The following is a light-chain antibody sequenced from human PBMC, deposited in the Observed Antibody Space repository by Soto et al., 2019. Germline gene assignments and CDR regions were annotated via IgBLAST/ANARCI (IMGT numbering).Light chain of an antibody. V-gene: IGLV2-8*01. CDR1: SSDVGGYNY. CDR3: SSYGGSNNVI. Sequence: QSALTQPPSASASPGQSVTISCTGTSSDVGGYNYVSWYQQHPGKAPKLMIYEVSKRPSGVPDRFSGSKSGNTASLTVSGLQAEDEADYYCSSYGGSNNVIFGEGTKLTVL. J-gene: IGLJ2*01. CDR2: EVS.